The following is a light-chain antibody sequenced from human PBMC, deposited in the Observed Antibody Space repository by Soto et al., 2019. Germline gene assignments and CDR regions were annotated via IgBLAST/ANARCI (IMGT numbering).Light chain of an antibody. CDR2: GAS. V-gene: IGKV3-20*01. Sequence: ETVLTQSPGTLSLSPGERATLSCRASQTIRSNYLAWYRQTPGQAPRLLIDGASNSAAGIAARFSGSGSGKDFTLIISRLEPEDFVLYYCQQYSSSPWTFGQGTKVEIK. CDR3: QQYSSSPWT. J-gene: IGKJ1*01. CDR1: QTIRSNY.